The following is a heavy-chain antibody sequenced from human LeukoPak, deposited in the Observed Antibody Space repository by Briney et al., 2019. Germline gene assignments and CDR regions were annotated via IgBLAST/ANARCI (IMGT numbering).Heavy chain of an antibody. CDR3: AKANVEWELLRLALDF. Sequence: GRSLRLSCAASGFTFSSYGMHWVRQAPGKGLEWVALISSDGRTEYYVDSVKGRFRVTRDNSKSTMFLQMHSLRPEDTAIYFCAKANVEWELLRLALDFWGPGTLVTVSS. CDR2: ISSDGRTE. CDR1: GFTFSSYG. J-gene: IGHJ4*02. V-gene: IGHV3-30*18. D-gene: IGHD4-23*01.